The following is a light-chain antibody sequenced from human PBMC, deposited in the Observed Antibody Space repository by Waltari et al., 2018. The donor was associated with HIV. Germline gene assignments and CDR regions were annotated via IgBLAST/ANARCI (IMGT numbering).Light chain of an antibody. CDR1: QRVSSSY. CDR2: GAS. J-gene: IGKJ3*01. CDR3: QQYGSSPFT. Sequence: EIVLKQPSGPLSLSMGERATFSCRASQRVSSSYLAGYQQKPGQAPRLLISGASSRATGIPDRFSDSGSGTDFTLTISRLEPEDFAVYYCQQYGSSPFTFGPGTKVDIK. V-gene: IGKV3-20*01.